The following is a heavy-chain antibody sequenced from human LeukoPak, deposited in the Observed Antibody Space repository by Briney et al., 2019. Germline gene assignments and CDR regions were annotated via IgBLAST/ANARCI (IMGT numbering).Heavy chain of an antibody. J-gene: IGHJ4*02. CDR3: ARESNKYNSDWAFDY. Sequence: SETLCLTCAVYGGSLSDYYWSWIRQSPGKGLEWIGEINHSGSTRYNPSLKSRVTISVDTYKNQFYLKMSFVTAADTAVYYCARESNKYNSDWAFDYWGQGTRVTVSS. CDR2: INHSGST. D-gene: IGHD6-19*01. CDR1: GGSLSDYY. V-gene: IGHV4-34*01.